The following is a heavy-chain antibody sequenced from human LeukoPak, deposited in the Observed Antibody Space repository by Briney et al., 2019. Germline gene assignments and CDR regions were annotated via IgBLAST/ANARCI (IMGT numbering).Heavy chain of an antibody. CDR3: AKEVAVYNWFDR. CDR1: GFTFSSYS. CDR2: ISSSSSSYI. V-gene: IGHV3-21*04. Sequence: GGSLRLSCTASGFTFSSYSMNWVRQAPGKGLEWISSISSSSSSYIYYADSVKGRFTISRDNAKNSLYLQMNSLRAEDTALYYCAKEVAVYNWFDRWGQGSLVTVSS. D-gene: IGHD6-19*01. J-gene: IGHJ5*02.